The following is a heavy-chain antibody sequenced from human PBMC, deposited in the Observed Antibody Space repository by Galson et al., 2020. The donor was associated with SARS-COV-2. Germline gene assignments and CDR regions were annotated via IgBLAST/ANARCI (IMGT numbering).Heavy chain of an antibody. J-gene: IGHJ5*02. CDR2: IYYNGNT. CDR3: ARDYGLLWFGELWWFDP. Sequence: SQTLSLTCTVSGDSISSSSFYWGWIRQPPGKGLEWIGDIYYNGNTYYNPSLKSRVTISIDTSKNQFSLKLSSVTAADTAVYYCARDYGLLWFGELWWFDPWGQGTLVTVSS. D-gene: IGHD3-10*01. V-gene: IGHV4-39*07. CDR1: GDSISSSSFY.